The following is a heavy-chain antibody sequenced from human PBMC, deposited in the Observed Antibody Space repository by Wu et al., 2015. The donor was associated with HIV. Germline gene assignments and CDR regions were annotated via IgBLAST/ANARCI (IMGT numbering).Heavy chain of an antibody. CDR3: ARGITIFGVGYFRLGSDP. J-gene: IGHJ5*02. Sequence: QVQLVQSGAEVKKPGASVKVSCKASGYTFINYDINWVRQVTGQGLEWMGWMNPKSGNTGYAQKFQGRVTITRNTSTSTAYMELSSLRSEDTAVYYCARGITIFGVGYFRLGSDPWGQGTLVTVSS. V-gene: IGHV1-8*03. CDR2: MNPKSGNT. CDR1: GYTFINYD. D-gene: IGHD3-3*01.